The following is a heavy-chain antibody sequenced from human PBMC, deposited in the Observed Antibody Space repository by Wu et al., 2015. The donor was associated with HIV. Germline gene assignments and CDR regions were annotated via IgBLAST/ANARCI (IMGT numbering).Heavy chain of an antibody. CDR2: IDYSGST. CDR3: ARGNDLAYDSVGYYPYYFDL. D-gene: IGHD3-22*01. Sequence: QVQLQESGPRLVIPSQTLSITCTVSTDSFTSGGDFYWSWIRQPPGKALECIGYIDYSGSTYYSPSLKTRVTISIDTAKKQFSLKLTSVTAADTAVYYCARGNDLAYDSVGYYPYYFDLWGPGTPVTVSS. V-gene: IGHV4-30-4*08. J-gene: IGHJ4*02. CDR1: TDSFTSGGDFY.